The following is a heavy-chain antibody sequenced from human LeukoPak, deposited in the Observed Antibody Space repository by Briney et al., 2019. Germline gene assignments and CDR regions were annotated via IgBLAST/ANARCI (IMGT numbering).Heavy chain of an antibody. V-gene: IGHV1-18*01. CDR2: ISTYNGNT. Sequence: ASAKVSCKASDDTFSNYGISWVRQAPGQGLEWMGWISTYNGNTHYAQKFQGRVTMTTDTSTNIAYLELRDLRSDDTAVYYCARTQWLEDAFDFWGQGTVVTVSS. CDR3: ARTQWLEDAFDF. CDR1: DDTFSNYG. D-gene: IGHD6-19*01. J-gene: IGHJ3*01.